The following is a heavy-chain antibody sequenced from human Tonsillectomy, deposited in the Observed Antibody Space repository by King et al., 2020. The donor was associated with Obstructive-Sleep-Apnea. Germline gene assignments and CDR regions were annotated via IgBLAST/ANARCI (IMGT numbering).Heavy chain of an antibody. V-gene: IGHV3-21*01. CDR2: ISSSSNYI. Sequence: VQLVESGGGLVKPGGSLRLSCAASGFSFSSYSMNWVRRAPGKGLEWVSSISSSSNYIYYADSVKGRFTISRDNAKNSLYLQMNSLRAEDTAGYYCARDDSGDQRAPSVIAYWGQGTLVTVSS. D-gene: IGHD4-17*01. CDR1: GFSFSSYS. J-gene: IGHJ4*02. CDR3: ARDDSGDQRAPSVIAY.